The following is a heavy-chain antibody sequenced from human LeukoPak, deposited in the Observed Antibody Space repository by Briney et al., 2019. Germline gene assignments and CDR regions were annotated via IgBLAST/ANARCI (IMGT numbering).Heavy chain of an antibody. CDR1: GYTFTSYG. D-gene: IGHD4-11*01. CDR3: ARDDYSNYIMDV. CDR2: ISAYNGNT. V-gene: IGHV1-18*01. Sequence: ASVKVSCKASGYTFTSYGISWVRQAPGQGLEWMGWISAYNGNTNYAQKLQGRVTMTTDTSTSTAYMELRSLRSDDTAVYHCARDDYSNYIMDVWGQGTTVTVSS. J-gene: IGHJ6*02.